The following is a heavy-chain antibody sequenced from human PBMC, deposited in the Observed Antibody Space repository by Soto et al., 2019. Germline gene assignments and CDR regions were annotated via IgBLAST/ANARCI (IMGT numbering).Heavy chain of an antibody. CDR1: GYSISSGYY. CDR3: ARGHKDYIRGWFDP. V-gene: IGHV4-38-2*01. D-gene: IGHD4-4*01. Sequence: PSETLSLTCAVSGYSISSGYYWGWIRQPPGKGLEWIGSIYHSGSTYYNPSLKSRVTISVDTSKNQFSLKLSSVTAADTAVYYWARGHKDYIRGWFDPWGQGTLVTVSS. J-gene: IGHJ5*02. CDR2: IYHSGST.